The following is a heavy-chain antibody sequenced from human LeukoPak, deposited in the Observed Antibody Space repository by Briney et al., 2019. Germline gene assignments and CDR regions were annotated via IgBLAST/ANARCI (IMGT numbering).Heavy chain of an antibody. CDR2: IRYDASNK. J-gene: IGHJ4*02. V-gene: IGHV3-30*02. Sequence: GGSLRLSCAASGFTSNNYGMHWVRQAPGKGLEWVAFIRYDASNKYYTDSVKGRFTISRDNSWNTLYLLMNSLRTEDTAVYYCAKDFSSWNPSEIDYWGQGTLVTVSS. D-gene: IGHD6-13*01. CDR3: AKDFSSWNPSEIDY. CDR1: GFTSNNYG.